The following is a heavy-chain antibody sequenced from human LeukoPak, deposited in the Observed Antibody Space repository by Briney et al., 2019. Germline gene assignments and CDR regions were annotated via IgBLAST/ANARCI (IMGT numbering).Heavy chain of an antibody. CDR1: GLAFSSYP. D-gene: IGHD6-13*01. V-gene: IGHV3-30-3*01. CDR2: ISSEGSEK. J-gene: IGHJ4*02. CDR3: AKGSSSWYVPFDS. Sequence: GSLRLSCAASGLAFSSYPMHWVRQAPGKGLEWVAVISSEGSEKHYADPVKGRFTISRDNSKNTLYLQMSSLRAEDTAVYYCAKGSSSWYVPFDSWGQGTLVTVSS.